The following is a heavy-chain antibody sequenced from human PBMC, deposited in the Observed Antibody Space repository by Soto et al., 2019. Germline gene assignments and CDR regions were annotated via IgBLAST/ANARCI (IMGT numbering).Heavy chain of an antibody. CDR3: ARDRKIVGATGYYYYYGMDV. D-gene: IGHD1-26*01. J-gene: IGHJ6*02. Sequence: SETLSLTCTVSCGSISSGGYYWSWIRQHPGKGLEWIGYIYYSGSTYYNPSLKSRVTISVDTSKNQFSLKLSRLRSDDTAVYYCARDRKIVGATGYYYYYGMDVWGQGTTVTVSS. CDR2: IYYSGST. CDR1: CGSISSGGYY. V-gene: IGHV4-31*03.